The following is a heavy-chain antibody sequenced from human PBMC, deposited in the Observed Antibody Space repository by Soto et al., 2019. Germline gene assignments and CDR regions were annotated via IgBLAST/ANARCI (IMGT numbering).Heavy chain of an antibody. CDR1: GGSISSYY. CDR2: IYNSGNT. D-gene: IGHD6-6*01. CDR3: AAPPRY. Sequence: SETLSLTCTVSGGSISSYYLNWIRQPPGKGLEWIGYIYNSGNTNYNPSLRSRVTISVDTSKNQFSLKLTSVTAADTAVYYCAAPPRYWGQGTLVTVSS. J-gene: IGHJ4*02. V-gene: IGHV4-59*01.